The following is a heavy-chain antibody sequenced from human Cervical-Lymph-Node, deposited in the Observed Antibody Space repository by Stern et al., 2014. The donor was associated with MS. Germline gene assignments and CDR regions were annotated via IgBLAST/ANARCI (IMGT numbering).Heavy chain of an antibody. V-gene: IGHV2-5*02. CDR3: AREIAAVVPFDY. J-gene: IGHJ4*02. CDR1: GFSLSSSGVG. D-gene: IGHD6-13*01. Sequence: ESGPTLVKPTQTLTLTCTFSGFSLSSSGVGVGWIRQAPGKALEWLALIYWDDDERYSPSLRSRLTITKDTSKNQEVLTMTDMDPVDTATYYCAREIAAVVPFDYWGQGTLVTVSS. CDR2: IYWDDDE.